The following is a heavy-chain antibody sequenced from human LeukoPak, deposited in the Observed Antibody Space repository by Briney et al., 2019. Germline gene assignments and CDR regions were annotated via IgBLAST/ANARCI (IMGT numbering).Heavy chain of an antibody. CDR2: ISSSSSYI. D-gene: IGHD6-19*01. Sequence: PGGSLRLSCAASGFTFSSYSMNWVRQAPGKGLEWVSSISSSSSYIYYADSVKGRFTISRDNAKNSLYLQMSSLRAEDTAVYYCARLVAGYDAFDIWGQGTMVTVSS. CDR3: ARLVAGYDAFDI. J-gene: IGHJ3*02. CDR1: GFTFSSYS. V-gene: IGHV3-21*01.